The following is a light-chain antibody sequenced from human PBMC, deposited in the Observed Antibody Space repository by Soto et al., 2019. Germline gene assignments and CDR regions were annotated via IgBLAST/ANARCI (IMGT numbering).Light chain of an antibody. CDR3: CSFARSTTFYV. CDR1: SSDVGSSNL. CDR2: EGD. Sequence: SSLTQPASVSWSPWQSITISCRGTSSDVGSSNLVSWYQQHPGKAPKLIIFEGDRRPSGVSGRFSGSKSGNTASLTISGLQAEDEADYYCCSFARSTTFYVFGTGTKVTVL. J-gene: IGLJ1*01. V-gene: IGLV2-23*01.